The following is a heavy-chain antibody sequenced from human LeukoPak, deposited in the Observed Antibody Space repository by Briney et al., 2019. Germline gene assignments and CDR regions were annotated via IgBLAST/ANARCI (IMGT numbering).Heavy chain of an antibody. CDR2: INPNSGGT. V-gene: IGHV1-2*02. Sequence: ASVKVSCKASGYTFTGYYLHWVRQAPGQGLEWMGWINPNSGGTNYAQKFQGRVTMTRDTSISTAYMELNRLRSDATAVYYCARSYTASGTYYDYFDYWGQGTLVTVSS. CDR3: ARSYTASGTYYDYFDY. CDR1: GYTFTGYY. D-gene: IGHD1-26*01. J-gene: IGHJ4*02.